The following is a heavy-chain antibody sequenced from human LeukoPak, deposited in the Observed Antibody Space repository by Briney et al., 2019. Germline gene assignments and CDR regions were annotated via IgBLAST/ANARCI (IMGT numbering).Heavy chain of an antibody. CDR3: ARDLKAVAGTGD. CDR2: ISSSGSTI. CDR1: GFTFSDYY. D-gene: IGHD6-19*01. J-gene: IGHJ4*02. V-gene: IGHV3-11*01. Sequence: GGSLRLSCAASGFTFSDYYMNRIRQAPGKGLECNSYISSSGSTIYYADSVKGRFTISRDNAKNSLYLQMNSLRAEDTAVYYCARDLKAVAGTGDWGQGTLVTVSS.